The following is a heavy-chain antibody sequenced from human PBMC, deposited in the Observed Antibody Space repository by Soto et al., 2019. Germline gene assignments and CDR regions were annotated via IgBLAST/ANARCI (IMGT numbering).Heavy chain of an antibody. CDR1: GFSLSTSGMR. J-gene: IGHJ4*02. D-gene: IGHD2-15*01. CDR2: IDWDDDK. V-gene: IGHV2-70*04. Sequence: VSGPTLVNPTQTLTLTCTFSGFSLSTSGMRVSWIRQPPGEALEWLARIDWDDDKFYNTSLKTRLTISKDSSKNQVVLTMTNMDPVDTATYYCARMFHCSGGTCPFDYWGQGALVTVSS. CDR3: ARMFHCSGGTCPFDY.